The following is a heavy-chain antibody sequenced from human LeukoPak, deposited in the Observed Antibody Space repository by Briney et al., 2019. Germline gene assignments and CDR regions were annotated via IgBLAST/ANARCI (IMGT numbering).Heavy chain of an antibody. CDR3: AVSRGSSNFDY. D-gene: IGHD1-26*01. V-gene: IGHV4-39*01. CDR1: GGSISSSNYY. Sequence: SETLSLTCSVSGGSISSSNYYWGWIRQPPGKGLVWIASIYYSGSTSYNPSLKSRVTLSIDMSRNQFSLKLTSVTAADTAVYYCAVSRGSSNFDYWGQGALVTVSS. CDR2: IYYSGST. J-gene: IGHJ4*02.